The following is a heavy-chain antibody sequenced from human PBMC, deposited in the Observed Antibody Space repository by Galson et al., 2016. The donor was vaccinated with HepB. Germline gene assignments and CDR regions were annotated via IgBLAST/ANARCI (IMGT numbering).Heavy chain of an antibody. CDR3: AKEGRLGDGLDV. Sequence: SLRLSCAASGFTFRSYGMNWVRQAPGKGLEWVSGISGSGGGAYYGDSVKGRFTISRDNSKSTLHLQINSLRAEDTAVYYCAKEGRLGDGLDVWSQGTTVTVSS. D-gene: IGHD3-10*01. CDR1: GFTFRSYG. CDR2: ISGSGGGA. V-gene: IGHV3-23*01. J-gene: IGHJ6*02.